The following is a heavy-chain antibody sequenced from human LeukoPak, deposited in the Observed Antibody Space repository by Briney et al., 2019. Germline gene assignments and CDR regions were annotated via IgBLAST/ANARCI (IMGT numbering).Heavy chain of an antibody. D-gene: IGHD3-10*01. CDR2: IYYSGST. CDR3: ARTYYYGSGSYNRYYFDY. CDR1: GGSISSSSYY. J-gene: IGHJ4*02. Sequence: SETLSLTCTVSGGSISSSSYYWGWIRQPPGKGLEWIGNIYYSGSTYYNPSLKSRVTISLDTSKNQFSLNLSSVTAADTAVYYCARTYYYGSGSYNRYYFDYWGQGTLVTVSS. V-gene: IGHV4-39*07.